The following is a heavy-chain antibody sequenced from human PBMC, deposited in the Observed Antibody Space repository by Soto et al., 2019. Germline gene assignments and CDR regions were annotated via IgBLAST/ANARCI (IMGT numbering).Heavy chain of an antibody. J-gene: IGHJ5*02. V-gene: IGHV6-1*01. CDR2: TYFRSKWYN. D-gene: IGHD5-12*01. CDR1: GDSVSSYTAS. Sequence: TLALTCAISGDSVSSYTASWNWIRQSPSRGLEWLGRTYFRSKWYNDYAVSVKSRIIINPDTSNNQFSLQLNSVTPEDTAVYFYAKAHHLGPKIGYAPDPWGQAIMVTVSS. CDR3: AKAHHLGPKIGYAPDP.